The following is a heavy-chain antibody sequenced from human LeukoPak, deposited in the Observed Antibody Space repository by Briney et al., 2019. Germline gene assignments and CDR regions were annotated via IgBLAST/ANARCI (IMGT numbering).Heavy chain of an antibody. D-gene: IGHD3-10*01. V-gene: IGHV1-2*02. CDR3: ARGALWFGPFDY. J-gene: IGHJ4*02. CDR1: GYTFTDYY. CDR2: INPHSGGT. Sequence: ASVKVSCKASGYTFTDYYMHWVRQAPGQGLEWMGWINPHSGGTNYPQKFQGRVTMTRDTSITTAYMELSSLRSDDTAVYSGARGALWFGPFDYWGQGTLVTVSS.